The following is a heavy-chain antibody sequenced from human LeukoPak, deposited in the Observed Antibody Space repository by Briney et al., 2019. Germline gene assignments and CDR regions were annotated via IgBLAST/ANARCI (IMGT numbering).Heavy chain of an antibody. CDR3: TSGLYYDSWSDLFDY. J-gene: IGHJ4*02. Sequence: GGSLRLSCTASGFTLGDYAMSWVRQAPGKGPEWVGFIRRKANGGTTEYAASVKGRFTISRDDSKSIAYLQINSLKTEDTAVYYCTSGLYYDSWSDLFDYWGQGTLVTVSS. CDR2: IRRKANGGTT. V-gene: IGHV3-49*04. D-gene: IGHD3-3*01. CDR1: GFTLGDYA.